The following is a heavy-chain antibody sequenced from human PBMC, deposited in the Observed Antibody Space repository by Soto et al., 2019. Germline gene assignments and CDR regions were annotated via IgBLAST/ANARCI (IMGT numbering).Heavy chain of an antibody. Sequence: PSETLSLTCTVSGGSISSYYWSWIRQPPGKGLEWIGYIYYSGSTNYNPSLKSRVTISVDTSKNQFSLKLSSVTAADTAVYYCAREGVRGVMSGYYGMDVWGQGTTVTVSS. V-gene: IGHV4-59*01. J-gene: IGHJ6*02. CDR1: GGSISSYY. CDR2: IYYSGST. D-gene: IGHD3-10*01. CDR3: AREGVRGVMSGYYGMDV.